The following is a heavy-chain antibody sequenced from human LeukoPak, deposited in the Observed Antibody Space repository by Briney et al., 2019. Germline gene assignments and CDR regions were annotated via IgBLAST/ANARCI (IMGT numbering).Heavy chain of an antibody. Sequence: GGSLRLSCAASGFTFSDYYMSWIRQAPGKGLEWVSYISSSGSTIYYADSVKGRFTISRDNAKNSLYLQMNSLRAEDTAVYYCAKEPALTGVDYYHMDVWGKGTTVTISS. CDR2: ISSSGSTI. CDR1: GFTFSDYY. D-gene: IGHD7-27*01. J-gene: IGHJ6*03. V-gene: IGHV3-11*04. CDR3: AKEPALTGVDYYHMDV.